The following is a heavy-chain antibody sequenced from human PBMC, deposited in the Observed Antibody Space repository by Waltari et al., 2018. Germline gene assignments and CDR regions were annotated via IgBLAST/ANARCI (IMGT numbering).Heavy chain of an antibody. CDR2: VYYDGES. Sequence: QVHLQESAPGLVTPSETLSLTCTVAGASLTTGGFYWGWVRPRPGKGLEWIGYVYYDGESFYSPSLTSRIVISLDKTKNQFSLNLGSVTAADTATYFCVRATAGAASPFDYWGKGTLVTVSS. J-gene: IGHJ4*02. D-gene: IGHD6-19*01. CDR1: GASLTTGGFY. V-gene: IGHV4-31*03. CDR3: VRATAGAASPFDY.